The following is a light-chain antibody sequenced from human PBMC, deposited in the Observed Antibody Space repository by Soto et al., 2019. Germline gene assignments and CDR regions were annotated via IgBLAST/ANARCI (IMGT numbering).Light chain of an antibody. CDR2: DAS. J-gene: IGKJ1*01. CDR1: QSVSSF. V-gene: IGKV3-11*01. CDR3: QQYGSSPWT. Sequence: EIVLTQSPATLSLSPGERATLSCKASQSVSSFFAWYQQKPGQAPRLLIYDASQRATGIPARFSGSGSGTDFTLTISSLEPDDFAVYYCQQYGSSPWTFGQGTKVEIK.